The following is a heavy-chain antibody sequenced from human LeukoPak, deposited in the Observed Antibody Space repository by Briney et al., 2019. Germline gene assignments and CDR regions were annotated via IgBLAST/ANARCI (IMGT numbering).Heavy chain of an antibody. D-gene: IGHD6-13*01. V-gene: IGHV4-4*02. CDR2: IHRSGST. Sequence: PSETLSLTCAVSGGSISSSAWWCWVRQPPGKGLEWIGEIHRSGSTYYNPSLESRLTMSLDKSKNQFSLNLYSVTAADTAVHFCVTGGSSWNEYWGQGTLVTVSS. CDR1: GGSISSSAW. CDR3: VTGGSSWNEY. J-gene: IGHJ4*02.